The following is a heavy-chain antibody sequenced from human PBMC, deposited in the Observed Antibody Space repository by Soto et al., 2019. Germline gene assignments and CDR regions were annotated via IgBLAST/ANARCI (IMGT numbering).Heavy chain of an antibody. CDR2: INPNSGGT. D-gene: IGHD3-3*02. CDR1: GYTFTGYY. Sequence: QVQLVQSGAEVKKPGASVKLSCKASGYTFTGYYMHWVRQAPGPGLEWMGWINPNSGGTNYAQKFQGRVTMTRETSISTAYMELSRLRSDDTAVYYCARDRIFGVVIWFDPWGQGTLVTVSS. J-gene: IGHJ5*02. V-gene: IGHV1-2*02. CDR3: ARDRIFGVVIWFDP.